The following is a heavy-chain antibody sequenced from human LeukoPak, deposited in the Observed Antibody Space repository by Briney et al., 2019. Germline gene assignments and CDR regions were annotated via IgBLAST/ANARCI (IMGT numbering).Heavy chain of an antibody. CDR1: GFTFSTYS. D-gene: IGHD6-19*01. J-gene: IGHJ4*02. Sequence: GESLKISCAASGFTFSTYSMNWVRQAPGKGLERVSSITSPVGRMYYADSLKGRITISRDNARSTLYLQMNSLRAEDTAVYYCATDGRSSGWYGFDYWGQEILVTVSS. CDR3: ATDGRSSGWYGFDY. CDR2: ITSPVGRM. V-gene: IGHV3-21*01.